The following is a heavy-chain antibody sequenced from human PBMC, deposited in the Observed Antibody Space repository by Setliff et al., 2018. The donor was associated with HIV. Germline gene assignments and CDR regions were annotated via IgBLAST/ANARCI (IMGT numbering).Heavy chain of an antibody. D-gene: IGHD2-21*01. CDR3: ARGLPDIVGATNDFVYYMDV. V-gene: IGHV1-69*13. J-gene: IGHJ6*03. CDR2: IIPIFDTT. Sequence: GASVKVSCKASGGTFSTYAISWVRQAPGQGLEWMGGIIPIFDTTNYAQKFRGRVSISAVDSTKTAYMELSSLTSEDTAIYYCARGLPDIVGATNDFVYYMDVWGKGTTVTVSS. CDR1: GGTFSTYA.